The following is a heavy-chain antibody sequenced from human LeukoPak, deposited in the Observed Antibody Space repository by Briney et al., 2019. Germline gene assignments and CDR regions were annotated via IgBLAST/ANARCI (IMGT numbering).Heavy chain of an antibody. CDR2: INHCGST. CDR1: GGSLHGYY. J-gene: IGHJ5*02. D-gene: IGHD5-18*01. Sequence: SETLSPTRAVYGGSLHGYYWSWIRPPPGKGLEWIGEINHCGSTNYNPPLKSRVTIPVDPSNNQFSLKLSSVTAADTVVYYCASLQLWLRRGWFDPGGEGTLVTLP. CDR3: ASLQLWLRRGWFDP. V-gene: IGHV4-34*01.